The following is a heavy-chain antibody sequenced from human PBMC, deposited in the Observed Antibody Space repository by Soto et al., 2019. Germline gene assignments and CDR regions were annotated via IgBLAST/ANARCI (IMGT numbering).Heavy chain of an antibody. J-gene: IGHJ4*02. CDR3: ARVDYYDSSGYDGY. CDR1: GYTFTIYG. D-gene: IGHD3-22*01. Sequence: QVQLVQSGAEVKKPGASVKVSCKASGYTFTIYGISWVRQAPGQGLEWMGWISGYNGNTDYAQNLQDRVTLTTDASTSSGYMELRSLRSDDTAVYYCARVDYYDSSGYDGYWGQGTLITVSS. CDR2: ISGYNGNT. V-gene: IGHV1-18*04.